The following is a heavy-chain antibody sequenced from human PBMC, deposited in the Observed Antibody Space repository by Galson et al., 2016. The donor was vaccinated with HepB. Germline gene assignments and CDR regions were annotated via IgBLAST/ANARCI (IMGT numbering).Heavy chain of an antibody. CDR2: ISGSAGKT. J-gene: IGHJ3*02. V-gene: IGHV3-23*01. CDR1: GFTFRSYA. D-gene: IGHD3-10*01. CDR3: ARDRGGDLAFDI. Sequence: SLRLSCAASGFTFRSYAMSWVRQAPGKGLEWVSVISGSAGKTYYADSVKGRFSISRDNSMSMLYLQMNSLRGEDTAIYYCARDRGGDLAFDIWGQGTMVTVSS.